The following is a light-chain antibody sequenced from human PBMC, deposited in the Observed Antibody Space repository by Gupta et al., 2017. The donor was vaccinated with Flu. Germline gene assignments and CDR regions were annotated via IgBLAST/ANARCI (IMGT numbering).Light chain of an antibody. V-gene: IGKV1-39*01. Sequence: PSSLSASGGDRATITGRARQSISSYLNWYQQKPGKAPKLLIYGASSGQSGVPSRFSGSGSGTDFTLTIRRLQPEDFAIYYCQQSDSTVSTFGHGTKVDIK. J-gene: IGKJ3*01. CDR2: GAS. CDR3: QQSDSTVST. CDR1: QSISSY.